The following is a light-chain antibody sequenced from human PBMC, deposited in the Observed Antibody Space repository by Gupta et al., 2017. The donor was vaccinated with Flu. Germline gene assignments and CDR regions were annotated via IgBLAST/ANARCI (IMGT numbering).Light chain of an antibody. J-gene: IGLJ3*02. CDR2: KDS. V-gene: IGLV3-25*02. CDR3: QSADSSGTSV. Sequence: SYELTQPPSVSVSPGQTARITCSGDALPKQYAYWYQQKPGQAPWRVIYKDSERPSGIPERFSGSSSGTTVTLTISGVQAEDEADYYGQSADSSGTSVFGGGTKLTVL. CDR1: ALPKQY.